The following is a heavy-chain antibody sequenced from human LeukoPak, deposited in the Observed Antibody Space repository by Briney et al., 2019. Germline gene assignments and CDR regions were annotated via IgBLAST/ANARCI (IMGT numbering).Heavy chain of an antibody. V-gene: IGHV3-21*01. J-gene: IGHJ3*02. CDR1: GFTFGSYC. CDR2: ISSSSSYI. CDR3: ARVSLGSDAFDI. Sequence: GGSLRLSCAASGFTFGSYCMNWVRQAPGKGLEWVSSISSSSSYIYYADSVKGRFTISRDNAKNSLYLQMNSLRAEDTAVYYCARVSLGSDAFDIWGQGTMVTVSS.